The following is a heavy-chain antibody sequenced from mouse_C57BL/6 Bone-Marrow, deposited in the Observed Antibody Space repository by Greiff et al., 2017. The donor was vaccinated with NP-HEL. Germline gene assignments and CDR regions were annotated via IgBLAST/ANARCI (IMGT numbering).Heavy chain of an antibody. J-gene: IGHJ1*03. D-gene: IGHD1-1*01. CDR2: INPGSGGT. CDR1: GYAFTNYL. CDR3: AIPDYGSSYWYFDV. Sequence: VQLQQSGAELVRPGTSVKVSCKASGYAFTNYLIEWVKQRPGQGLEWIGVINPGSGGTNYNEKFKGKATLTADKSSSTAYMQLSSLTSEDSAVYFCAIPDYGSSYWYFDVWGTGTTVTVSS. V-gene: IGHV1-54*01.